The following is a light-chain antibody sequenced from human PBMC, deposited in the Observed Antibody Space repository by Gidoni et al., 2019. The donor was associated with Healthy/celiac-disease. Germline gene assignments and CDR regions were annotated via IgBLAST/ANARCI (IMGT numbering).Light chain of an antibody. J-gene: IGLJ3*02. CDR3: AAWDDSLNGPV. V-gene: IGLV1-44*01. CDR1: SSNIGSNT. CDR2: SNN. Sequence: QSVLTQPPSASWTPGQRVTISCSVSSSNIGSNTVNWYQQLPGTAPKLLIYSNNQRPSGVPDRFSGSKSGTSASLAISGLQSEDEADYYCAAWDDSLNGPVFGGGTKLTVL.